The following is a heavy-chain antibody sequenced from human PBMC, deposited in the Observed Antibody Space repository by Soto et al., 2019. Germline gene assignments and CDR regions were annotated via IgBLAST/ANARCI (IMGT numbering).Heavy chain of an antibody. D-gene: IGHD2-2*01. CDR2: IRSKAYGETK. Sequence: GGPLRLSCTGSGFTFGDYAISWSRQAPGKGLEWVGVIRSKAYGETKDYAASVKGRFTILRDDSKSIAYLQMNSLQSEDTGVYYCTRYTSTSRYSYFGMDVWGHGTTVTVS. CDR1: GFTFGDYA. J-gene: IGHJ6*02. CDR3: TRYTSTSRYSYFGMDV. V-gene: IGHV3-49*03.